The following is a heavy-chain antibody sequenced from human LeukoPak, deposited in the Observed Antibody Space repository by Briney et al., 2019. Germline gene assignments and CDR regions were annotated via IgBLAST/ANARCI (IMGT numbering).Heavy chain of an antibody. CDR1: GGSISSHY. J-gene: IGHJ5*02. CDR3: ARGPDGCTYYDFWSGYYLDTYPCGWFDP. D-gene: IGHD3-3*01. V-gene: IGHV4-59*11. CDR2: IYYSGST. Sequence: PSETLSLTCTVSGGSISSHYWSWIRQPPGKGLEWIGYIYYSGSTNYNPSLKSRVTISVDTSKNQFSLKLGSVTAADTAVYYCARGPDGCTYYDFWSGYYLDTYPCGWFDPWGQGTLVTVSS.